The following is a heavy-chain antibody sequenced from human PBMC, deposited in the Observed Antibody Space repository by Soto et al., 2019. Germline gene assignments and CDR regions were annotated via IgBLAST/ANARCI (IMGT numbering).Heavy chain of an antibody. CDR2: ISGSGGDT. J-gene: IGHJ4*02. CDR3: AKHDFWTLYNTGLDS. Sequence: VQLLESGGGLVQPGGSLRLSCSASGFTFTSYAMSWVRQAPGKGPEWVSGISGSGGDTKSADSVKGRFTISRDNFKNMLYLQMNSLRAEDTAVYYCAKHDFWTLYNTGLDSWGQGTLVTVSS. V-gene: IGHV3-23*01. D-gene: IGHD3-3*01. CDR1: GFTFTSYA.